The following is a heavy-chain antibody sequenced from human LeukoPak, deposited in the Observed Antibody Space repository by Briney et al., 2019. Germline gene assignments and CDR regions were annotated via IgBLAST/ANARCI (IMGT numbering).Heavy chain of an antibody. CDR3: ARRAREYSHDAFDI. J-gene: IGHJ3*02. Sequence: ASVKVSCKASGYTFTDYYMHWVRQAPGQGLEWMGWINPNSRGTDSAQKFQGRFSMTRDTSISTAYMELSRLRSDDTAVYYCARRAREYSHDAFDIWGQGTMVTVSS. CDR1: GYTFTDYY. CDR2: INPNSRGT. D-gene: IGHD5-18*01. V-gene: IGHV1-2*02.